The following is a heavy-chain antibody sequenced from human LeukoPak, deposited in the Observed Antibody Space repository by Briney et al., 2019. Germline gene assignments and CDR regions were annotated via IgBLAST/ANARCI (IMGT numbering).Heavy chain of an antibody. V-gene: IGHV1-46*01. Sequence: GASVKVSCKASGYTFTSYYIHWVRQAPGQGLEWMGIMNPSDGSTSYAQKFRGRVTMTRDTSTTTVYMELSSLRSEDTAVYYCATRLRFLEWLGFDYWGQGTLVTVSS. D-gene: IGHD3-3*01. CDR2: MNPSDGST. CDR3: ATRLRFLEWLGFDY. CDR1: GYTFTSYY. J-gene: IGHJ4*02.